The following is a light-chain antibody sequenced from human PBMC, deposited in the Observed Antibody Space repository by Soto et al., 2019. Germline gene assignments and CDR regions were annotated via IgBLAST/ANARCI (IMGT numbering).Light chain of an antibody. CDR2: DVS. Sequence: QSALTQPASGSGSPGQSITISCTGTSSDVGGYNYVSWYQQHPGKAPKLMIYDVSNRPSGVSNRFSGSKSGNTASLTISGLQAEDEADYYCSSYTSSSTVVFVGGTKVTVL. J-gene: IGLJ2*01. V-gene: IGLV2-14*01. CDR3: SSYTSSSTVV. CDR1: SSDVGGYNY.